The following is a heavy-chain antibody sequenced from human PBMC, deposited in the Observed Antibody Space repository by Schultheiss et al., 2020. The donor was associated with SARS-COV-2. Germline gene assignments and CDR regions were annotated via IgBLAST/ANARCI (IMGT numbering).Heavy chain of an antibody. J-gene: IGHJ5*02. D-gene: IGHD2-15*01. CDR3: ASATPKCSGGSCYSRSWWFDP. CDR2: INTSGST. V-gene: IGHV4-61*02. CDR1: GGSISSGSYY. Sequence: SETLSLTCTVSGGSISSGSYYWSWIRQPAGKGLEWIGRINTSGSTNYNPSLKSRVTISVDTSKNQFSLKLSSVTAADTAVYYCASATPKCSGGSCYSRSWWFDPWGQGTLVTVSS.